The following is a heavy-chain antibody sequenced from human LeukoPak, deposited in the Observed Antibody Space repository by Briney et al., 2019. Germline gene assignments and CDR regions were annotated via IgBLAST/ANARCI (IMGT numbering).Heavy chain of an antibody. CDR3: ARGRDVDS. CDR1: GFFFNSYW. D-gene: IGHD5-24*01. CDR2: IKQDGSEI. V-gene: IGHV3-7*03. Sequence: GGSLRLSCTTSGFFFNSYWLSWVRQAPGMGLEWVANIKQDGSEIYYVDSVKGRFIISRDNAKNSFYLEMNNLRVEDTAVYYCARGRDVDSWGQGTLVTVSS. J-gene: IGHJ4*02.